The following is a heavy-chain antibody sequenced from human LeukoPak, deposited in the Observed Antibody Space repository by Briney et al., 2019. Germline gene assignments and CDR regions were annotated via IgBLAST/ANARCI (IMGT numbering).Heavy chain of an antibody. V-gene: IGHV4-30-2*01. CDR1: GGSISSGGYS. Sequence: SQTLSLTCAVSGGSISSGGYSWSWIRQPPGKGLEWIGYIYHSGSTYYNPSLKSRVTISVDRSKNQFSLKLSSVTAADTAVYYCAGSYCSSTSCFPVDPWGQGTLVTVSS. J-gene: IGHJ5*02. CDR3: AGSYCSSTSCFPVDP. D-gene: IGHD2-2*01. CDR2: IYHSGST.